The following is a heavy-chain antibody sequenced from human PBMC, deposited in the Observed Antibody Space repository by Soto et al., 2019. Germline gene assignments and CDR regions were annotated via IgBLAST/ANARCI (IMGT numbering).Heavy chain of an antibody. CDR3: ARRGSNSWSSFDY. D-gene: IGHD6-13*01. V-gene: IGHV4-39*01. CDR1: GDSISGSYY. J-gene: IGHJ4*02. Sequence: PSETLSLTCTVSGDSISGSYYWGWIRQPPGKGLEWIGIIYYGGSTYSNPSLKSRVSISVDTSKSQFTLNLSSVTAADTAVYYCARRGSNSWSSFDYWGQGTQVTVSS. CDR2: IYYGGST.